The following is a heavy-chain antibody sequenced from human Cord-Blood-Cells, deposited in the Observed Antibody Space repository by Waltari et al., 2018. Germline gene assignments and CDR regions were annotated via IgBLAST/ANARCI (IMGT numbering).Heavy chain of an antibody. CDR1: GGSFSGYY. CDR3: ARVFAMSYDSSGYYFDY. D-gene: IGHD3-22*01. CDR2: INHSGST. J-gene: IGHJ4*02. V-gene: IGHV4-34*01. Sequence: QVQLQQWGAGLLKPSETLSLTCAVYGGSFSGYYWSWIRQPPGKGLEWTGEINHSGSTHYNPSLKSRVTISVDTSKNQFSLKLSSVTAADTAVYYCARVFAMSYDSSGYYFDYWGQGTLVTVSS.